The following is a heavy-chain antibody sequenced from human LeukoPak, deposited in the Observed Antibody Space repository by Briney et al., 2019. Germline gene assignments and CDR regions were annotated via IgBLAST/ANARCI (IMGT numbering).Heavy chain of an antibody. V-gene: IGHV1-69*01. CDR3: ARGSYDYVWGSYRYQEKKPGGY. D-gene: IGHD3-16*02. CDR2: IIPIFGTA. Sequence: ASVKVSCKASGGTFSSYAISWVRQAPGQGLEWIGGIIPIFGTANYAQKFQGRVTITADESTSTAYMELSSLRSEDTAVYYCARGSYDYVWGSYRYQEKKPGGYWGQGTLVTVSS. J-gene: IGHJ4*02. CDR1: GGTFSSYA.